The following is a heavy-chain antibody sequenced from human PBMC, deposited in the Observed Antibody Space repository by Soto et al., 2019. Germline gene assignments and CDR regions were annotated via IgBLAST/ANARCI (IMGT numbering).Heavy chain of an antibody. CDR2: IYSGGST. V-gene: IGHV3-53*01. CDR1: GFTVSSNY. J-gene: IGHJ1*01. Sequence: EVQLVESGGGLIQPGGSLRLSCAASGFTVSSNYMSWVRQAPGKGLEWVSVIYSGGSTYYADSVKGRFTISRDNSKNTLYLQMTSLRAEDTAVYYCARDHVYGDYPEYFQHWGQGTLVTVSS. CDR3: ARDHVYGDYPEYFQH. D-gene: IGHD4-17*01.